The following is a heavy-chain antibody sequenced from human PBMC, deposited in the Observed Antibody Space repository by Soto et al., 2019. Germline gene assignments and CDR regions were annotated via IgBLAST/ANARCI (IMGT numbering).Heavy chain of an antibody. V-gene: IGHV4-34*01. D-gene: IGHD3-3*01. Sequence: QIQLQQWGAGLLKPSETLSLTCAVQDGSLRGYYWSWIRQAPGKGLEWIGEINQSGSTNYNPSVKSRVAISIDTSKEQFFLKLSSATAADTAVYYCARGATYYDFWSGQTNNWFVPWGQGTLVTVSS. J-gene: IGHJ5*02. CDR2: INQSGST. CDR3: ARGATYYDFWSGQTNNWFVP. CDR1: DGSLRGYY.